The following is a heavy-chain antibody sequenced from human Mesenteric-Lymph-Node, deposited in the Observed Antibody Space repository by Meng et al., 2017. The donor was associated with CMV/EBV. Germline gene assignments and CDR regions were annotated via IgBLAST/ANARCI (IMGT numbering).Heavy chain of an antibody. V-gene: IGHV3-48*04. D-gene: IGHD4-11*01. J-gene: IGHJ6*02. CDR1: GFTFSSYS. CDR3: ARDDYSNIDGMDV. Sequence: LSLTGAASGFTFSSYSMNWVRQAPGKGLEWVSYISSSSSTIYYADSVKGRFTISRDNAKNSLYLQMNSLRAEDTAVYYCARDDYSNIDGMDVWGQGTTVTVSS. CDR2: ISSSSSTI.